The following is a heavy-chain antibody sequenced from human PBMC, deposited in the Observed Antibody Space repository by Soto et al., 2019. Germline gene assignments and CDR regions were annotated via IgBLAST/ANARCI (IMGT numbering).Heavy chain of an antibody. CDR1: GFTFGYFS. CDR2: IRSKDYGGTT. CDR3: TREIPYFDS. Sequence: PGGSLRLSCATSGFTFGYFSISWVRQAPGRGLEWVGFIRSKDYGGTTEYAASVKGRFAISRDDSTGIAYLQMNSLKIEDTAVYYCTREIPYFDSWCQGTLVTVSS. V-gene: IGHV3-49*02. J-gene: IGHJ4*02.